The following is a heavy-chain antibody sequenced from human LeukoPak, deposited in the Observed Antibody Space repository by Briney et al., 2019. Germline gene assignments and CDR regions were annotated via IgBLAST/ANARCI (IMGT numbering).Heavy chain of an antibody. CDR1: GFNLNSYG. Sequence: GGSLRLSCSASGFNLNSYGVHWVRQAPGSWLEWVAIIWNDGRTKYYADSVKGRFTISRDNSKNTLYLQMSSLRAEDTAVYYCAKDPYDYPLGYWGQGTLVTVSS. J-gene: IGHJ4*02. D-gene: IGHD4-11*01. CDR3: AKDPYDYPLGY. CDR2: IWNDGRTK. V-gene: IGHV3-33*06.